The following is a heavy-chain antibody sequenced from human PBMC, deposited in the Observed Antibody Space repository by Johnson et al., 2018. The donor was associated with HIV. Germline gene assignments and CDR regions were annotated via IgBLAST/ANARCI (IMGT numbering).Heavy chain of an antibody. CDR1: RFTFSDYY. Sequence: QVQLVESGGGLVKPGGSLRLSCAASRFTFSDYYMSWIRQTPGKGLERVSYISSSGRIGYADCVKGRFTITIDNAKNCLDLQIKSLRAEDTALYYCANDIHPRWLQPMGAFDIWGQGTMVTVSS. J-gene: IGHJ3*02. V-gene: IGHV3-11*01. CDR3: ANDIHPRWLQPMGAFDI. CDR2: ISSSGRI. D-gene: IGHD5-24*01.